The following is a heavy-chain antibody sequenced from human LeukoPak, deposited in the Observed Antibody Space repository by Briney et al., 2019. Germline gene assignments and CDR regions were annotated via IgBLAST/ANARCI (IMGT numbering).Heavy chain of an antibody. CDR3: ARGSSGWSALEDY. J-gene: IGHJ4*02. V-gene: IGHV3-21*01. Sequence: GGSLRLSCAASGFTFSSYSMNWVRQAPGKGLEWVSSISSSSSYIYYADSVKGRFTISRDNAKNSLYLQMNSLRAEVTAVYYCARGSSGWSALEDYWGQGTLVTVSS. CDR1: GFTFSSYS. CDR2: ISSSSSYI. D-gene: IGHD6-19*01.